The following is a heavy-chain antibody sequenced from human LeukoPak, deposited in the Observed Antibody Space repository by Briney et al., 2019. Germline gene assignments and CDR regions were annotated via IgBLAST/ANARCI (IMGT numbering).Heavy chain of an antibody. CDR1: GGTFSNYA. CDR2: IIPIFGTA. Sequence: GASVKISCKASGGTFSNYAISWVRQAPGQGLEWMGGIIPIFGTANYAQKFQGRVTITADESTSTAYMELSSLRSEDTAVYYCARDSSPTKLRYYYMDVWGKGTTVTVSS. D-gene: IGHD3-10*01. CDR3: ARDSSPTKLRYYYMDV. J-gene: IGHJ6*03. V-gene: IGHV1-69*13.